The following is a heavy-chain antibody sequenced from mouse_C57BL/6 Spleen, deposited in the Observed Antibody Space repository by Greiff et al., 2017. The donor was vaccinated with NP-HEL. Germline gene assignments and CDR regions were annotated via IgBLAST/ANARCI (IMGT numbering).Heavy chain of an antibody. D-gene: IGHD1-1*01. J-gene: IGHJ2*01. V-gene: IGHV1-59*01. CDR2: IDPSDSYT. CDR1: GYTFTSYW. Sequence: VQLQQPGAELVRPGTSVKLTCKASGYTFTSYWMHWVKQRPGQGLEWIGVIDPSDSYTNYNQKFKGKATLTVDTSSSTAYMQLSSLTSEDSAVYYCARFITTVVAPVDYWGQGTTLTVSS. CDR3: ARFITTVVAPVDY.